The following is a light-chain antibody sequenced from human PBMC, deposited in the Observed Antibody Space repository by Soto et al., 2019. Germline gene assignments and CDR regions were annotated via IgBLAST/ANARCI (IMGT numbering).Light chain of an antibody. CDR3: QQYGSSSLT. Sequence: IVLTQSPGTLSLSPGDRATLSCRASQSVSSSYLAWYQQKPGQAPRLLIYGASSRATGIPDRFSGSGSGTDFTLTISRLEPEDFAVYYCQQYGSSSLTFGGGTKVEIK. V-gene: IGKV3-20*01. J-gene: IGKJ4*01. CDR1: QSVSSSY. CDR2: GAS.